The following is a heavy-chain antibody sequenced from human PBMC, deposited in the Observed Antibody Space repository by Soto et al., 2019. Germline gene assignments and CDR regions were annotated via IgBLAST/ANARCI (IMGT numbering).Heavy chain of an antibody. CDR2: ITNRGGST. CDR3: AKDGRGSGRSSPMEF. Sequence: VRLSFAACGLTVSSYAMTWVRQAPGKVLEWVSTITNRGGSTDYADSVKGRFTISRDNSKNALYIQMNSLRAEDTGVYYCAKDGRGSGRSSPMEFWGQGTTVSVSS. CDR1: GLTVSSYA. D-gene: IGHD3-10*01. J-gene: IGHJ6*02. V-gene: IGHV3-23*01.